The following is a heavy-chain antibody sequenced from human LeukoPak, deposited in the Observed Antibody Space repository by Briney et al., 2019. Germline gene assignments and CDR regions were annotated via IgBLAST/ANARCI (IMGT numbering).Heavy chain of an antibody. CDR3: ARGQDYAMIYPEDAFDI. V-gene: IGHV3-30*01. CDR1: GFTFSSYA. Sequence: GGSLRLSCAASGFTFSSYAMHWVRQAPGKGLEWVAVISYDGSNKYYADSVKGRFTISRDNSKNTLYLQMNSLRAEDTAVYYCARGQDYAMIYPEDAFDIWGQGTMVTVSS. CDR2: ISYDGSNK. D-gene: IGHD2-8*01. J-gene: IGHJ3*02.